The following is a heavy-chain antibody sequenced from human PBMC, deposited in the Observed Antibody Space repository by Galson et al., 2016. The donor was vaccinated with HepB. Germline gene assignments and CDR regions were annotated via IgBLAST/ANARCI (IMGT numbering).Heavy chain of an antibody. CDR2: ASYDGSNN. D-gene: IGHD2-21*02. J-gene: IGHJ2*01. CDR1: GFTFSSYG. V-gene: IGHV3-30-3*01. Sequence: SLRLSCAASGFTFSSYGMHWVRQAPGKGLEWVAVASYDGSNNYYPDLVKDRFTVSRDNSKNTLYLQMNSLRTEDTAVYYCARDANLAYCRGDCYWFDYWGRGTLVTVSS. CDR3: ARDANLAYCRGDCYWFDY.